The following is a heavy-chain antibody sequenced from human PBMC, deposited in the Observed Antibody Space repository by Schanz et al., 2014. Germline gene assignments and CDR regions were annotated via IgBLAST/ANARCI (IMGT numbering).Heavy chain of an antibody. D-gene: IGHD6-19*01. Sequence: EVQLVESGGGLIQPGGSLRLSCAVSGFTVNTNYMSWVRQAPGKGLEWVSSISGSAGFTYYADSVQGRFTISRDNSKNTLYLQMNSLRAEDTAVYYCARDHQWLARYYMDVWGKGTTVTVSS. V-gene: IGHV3-23*04. CDR2: SGSAGFT. J-gene: IGHJ6*03. CDR1: GFTVNTNY. CDR3: ARDHQWLARYYMDV.